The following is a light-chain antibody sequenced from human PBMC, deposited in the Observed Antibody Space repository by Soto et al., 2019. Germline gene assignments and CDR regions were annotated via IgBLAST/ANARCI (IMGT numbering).Light chain of an antibody. J-gene: IGKJ2*01. CDR2: DAS. Sequence: DIQMTQSPSSLSASVGDRVTITCQASQDISNYLNWYQQKPGKAPKLLIYDASNLETGVPSRFSGSGSGTDFTFTISSLQPEDIATYYCQQYDNLHLQYTFGQGTKLEIK. V-gene: IGKV1-33*01. CDR1: QDISNY. CDR3: QQYDNLHLQYT.